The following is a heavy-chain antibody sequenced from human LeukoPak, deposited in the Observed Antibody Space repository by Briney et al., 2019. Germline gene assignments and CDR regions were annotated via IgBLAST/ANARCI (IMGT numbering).Heavy chain of an antibody. CDR2: INPNSGGT. Sequence: ASVKVSCKASGYTFTGYYLHWVRQAPGQGLEWMGWINPNSGGTNCAQKFQGRVTMTRDTSISTAYMELSRLRSDDTAVYFCARGSGGFGDLLIEYWGQGTLVTVSS. V-gene: IGHV1-2*02. D-gene: IGHD3-10*01. J-gene: IGHJ4*02. CDR3: ARGSGGFGDLLIEY. CDR1: GYTFTGYY.